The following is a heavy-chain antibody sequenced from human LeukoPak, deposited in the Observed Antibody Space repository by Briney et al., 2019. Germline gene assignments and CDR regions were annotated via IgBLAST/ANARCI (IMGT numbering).Heavy chain of an antibody. V-gene: IGHV4-30-4*01. Sequence: SQTVSLTCTVSGGSISSGEYYWSWIRQPPGKGLEWIGYFSYTGSSYYNPSVKSRISISVDTSKNQFSLKLTSVTAADTAVYYCARALNGYFYTFDSWGQGTLV. CDR3: ARALNGYFYTFDS. D-gene: IGHD2-2*02. CDR2: FSYTGSS. CDR1: GGSISSGEYY. J-gene: IGHJ4*02.